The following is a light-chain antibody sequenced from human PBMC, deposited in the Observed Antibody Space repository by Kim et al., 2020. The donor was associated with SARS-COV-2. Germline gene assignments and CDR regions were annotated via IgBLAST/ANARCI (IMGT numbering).Light chain of an antibody. Sequence: SYELTQPPSVSVSPGQTANLTCSGDKLGDKYACWYQQKPGQSPVLVIYQDSKRPSGIPERFSGSNSGNTATLTISGTQAMDEADYYCQAWDSSTVV. V-gene: IGLV3-1*01. CDR1: KLGDKY. J-gene: IGLJ2*01. CDR2: QDS. CDR3: QAWDSSTVV.